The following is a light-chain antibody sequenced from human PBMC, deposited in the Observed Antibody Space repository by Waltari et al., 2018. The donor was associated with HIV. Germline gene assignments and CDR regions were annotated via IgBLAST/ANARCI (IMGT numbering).Light chain of an antibody. CDR3: SSYTRSSTHYV. V-gene: IGLV2-14*03. CDR2: DVP. CDR1: TIDVGGYNF. Sequence: QSALTQTASVSGSPGQSITISCTGTTIDVGGYNFFSWYKHHPGRAPKLIIYDVPNRPSGVSSRFSGSKSGNAASLTISGLQAEDEADYFCSSYTRSSTHYVFVTGTKVTVL. J-gene: IGLJ1*01.